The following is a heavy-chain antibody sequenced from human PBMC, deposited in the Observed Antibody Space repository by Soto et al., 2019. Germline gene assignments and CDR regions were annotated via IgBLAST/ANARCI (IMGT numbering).Heavy chain of an antibody. V-gene: IGHV1-58*02. J-gene: IGHJ4*02. CDR1: GFTFTSSA. D-gene: IGHD3-16*02. CDR2: IVVGSGNT. Sequence: ASVKVSCKASGFTFTSSAMQWVRQARGQRLEWIGWIVVGSGNTNYAQKFQERVTITRDMSTSTAYMELSSLRSEDTAVYYCAAAPYDDYIWGSYLNLFDFWAQGTLVTVSS. CDR3: AAAPYDDYIWGSYLNLFDF.